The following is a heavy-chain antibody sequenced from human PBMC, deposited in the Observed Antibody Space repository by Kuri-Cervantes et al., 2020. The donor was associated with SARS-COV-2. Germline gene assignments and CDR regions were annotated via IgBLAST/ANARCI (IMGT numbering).Heavy chain of an antibody. J-gene: IGHJ3*02. D-gene: IGHD2-2*01. CDR3: ARGGLVPAASDAFDI. Sequence: ASVKVSCKASGYTFTSYGISWVRQAPGQGLEWMGWISAYNGITNYAQKLQGRVTMTTDTSTSTAYMELRSLRSEDTAVYYCARGGLVPAASDAFDIWGQGTMVTVSS. CDR2: ISAYNGIT. V-gene: IGHV1-18*01. CDR1: GYTFTSYG.